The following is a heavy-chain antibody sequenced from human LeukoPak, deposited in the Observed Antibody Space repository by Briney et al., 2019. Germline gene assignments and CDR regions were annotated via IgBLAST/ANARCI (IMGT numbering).Heavy chain of an antibody. J-gene: IGHJ5*02. CDR3: ARDDNSGYYSGP. V-gene: IGHV1-2*06. CDR2: INPSSGGT. CDR1: GNTFTSFH. D-gene: IGHD3-22*01. Sequence: ASVKVSCKASGNTFTSFHIHWVRQAPGQGLEWMGRINPSSGGTNYAQKFQGRVTMTRDTSITTAYMELSRLRSDDTAVYYCARDDNSGYYSGPWGQGTLVTVSS.